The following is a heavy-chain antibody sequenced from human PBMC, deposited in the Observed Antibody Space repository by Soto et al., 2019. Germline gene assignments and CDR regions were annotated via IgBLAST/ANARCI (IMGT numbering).Heavy chain of an antibody. CDR3: ARAGGSSSSDAFDI. CDR2: INPNSGGT. J-gene: IGHJ3*02. Sequence: ASVKVSCKASGYTFTVYYMHWVLQAPGQGLEWMGWINPNSGGTNYAQKFQGWVTMTRDTSISTAYMELSRLRSDDTAVYYCARAGGSSSSDAFDIWGQGTMVTVSS. D-gene: IGHD6-6*01. V-gene: IGHV1-2*04. CDR1: GYTFTVYY.